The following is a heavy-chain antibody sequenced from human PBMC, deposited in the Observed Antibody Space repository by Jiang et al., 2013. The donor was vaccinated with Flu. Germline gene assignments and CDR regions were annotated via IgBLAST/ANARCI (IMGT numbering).Heavy chain of an antibody. Sequence: VQLLESGGGLVKPGGSLRLSCAASGFTFSSYSMNWVRQAPGKGLEWVSSISSSSSYIYYADSVKGRFTISRDNAKNSLYLQMNSLRAEDTAVYYCARDQWKDPAAGLFYYYYGMDVWGQGTTVTVSS. J-gene: IGHJ6*02. CDR1: GFTFSSYS. CDR3: ARDQWKDPAAGLFYYYYGMDV. V-gene: IGHV3-21*01. D-gene: IGHD6-13*01. CDR2: ISSSSSYI.